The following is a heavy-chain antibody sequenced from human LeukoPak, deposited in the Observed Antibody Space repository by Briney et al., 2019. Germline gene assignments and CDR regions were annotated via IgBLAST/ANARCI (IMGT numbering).Heavy chain of an antibody. CDR2: IKQDGSEK. D-gene: IGHD6-6*01. V-gene: IGHV3-7*03. Sequence: GGSLRLSCAASGFTFSLYWMNWVRRAPGKGLEWVANIKQDGSEKNYVDSVKGRFTISRDNAKNSLYLQINSLRAEDTAVYYCARSSYSSSSSVWGQGTMVTVSS. J-gene: IGHJ3*01. CDR1: GFTFSLYW. CDR3: ARSSYSSSSSV.